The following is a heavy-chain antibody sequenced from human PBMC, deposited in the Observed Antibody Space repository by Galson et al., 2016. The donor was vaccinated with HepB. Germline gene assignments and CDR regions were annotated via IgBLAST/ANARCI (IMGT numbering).Heavy chain of an antibody. CDR2: ISHDGGNK. D-gene: IGHD6-6*01. V-gene: IGHV3-30-3*01. Sequence: SLRLSCAASGLTFSTYAMHWVRQAPGKGLEWVAVISHDGGNKFYADSVKGRFTISRDNSKNTVYLQMNSLSPEDTAVYYCAKDAGRFRNQLVRWFFDLWGRGTLVTVSS. J-gene: IGHJ2*01. CDR3: AKDAGRFRNQLVRWFFDL. CDR1: GLTFSTYA.